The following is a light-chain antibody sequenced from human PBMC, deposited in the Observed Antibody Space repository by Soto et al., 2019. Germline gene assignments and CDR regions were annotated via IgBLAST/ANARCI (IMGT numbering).Light chain of an antibody. J-gene: IGKJ2*01. CDR2: GAS. Sequence: ETVLTQSPGTLSLSPGERATLSCRASQSISSSYLAWYQQKPGQAPRLLNYGASNRATGIPDRFSGSGSGTDFTLTISRLEPEDFAVYYCQQYGPSPYTFGQGTKLEIK. CDR1: QSISSSY. V-gene: IGKV3-20*01. CDR3: QQYGPSPYT.